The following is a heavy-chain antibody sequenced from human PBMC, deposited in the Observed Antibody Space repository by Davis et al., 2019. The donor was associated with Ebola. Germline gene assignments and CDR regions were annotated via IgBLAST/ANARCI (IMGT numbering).Heavy chain of an antibody. J-gene: IGHJ5*02. Sequence: PSETLSLTCTVSGGSISSYCWSWIRQPPGKGLESIGYISYTGKVNYNASLKSRVNISLDTSKNQFSLKLSSVTAADTAVYYCSRFGAPAAIVPLYNWFDPWGQGTLVTVSS. D-gene: IGHD2-2*02. CDR2: ISYTGKV. CDR3: SRFGAPAAIVPLYNWFDP. V-gene: IGHV4-59*01. CDR1: GGSISSYC.